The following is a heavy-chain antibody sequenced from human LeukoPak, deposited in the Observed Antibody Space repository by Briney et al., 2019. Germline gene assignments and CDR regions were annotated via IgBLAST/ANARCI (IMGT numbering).Heavy chain of an antibody. J-gene: IGHJ4*02. Sequence: SETLSLTCAVYGGSFSGYYWGWIRQPPGKGLEWIGEINHSGSTNYNPSLKSRVTISVDTSKNQFSLKLSSVTAADTAVYYCAASRSRRTGRYCSGGSCYSGVYFDYWGQGTLVTVSS. D-gene: IGHD2-15*01. CDR1: GGSFSGYY. CDR2: INHSGST. V-gene: IGHV4-34*01. CDR3: AASRSRRTGRYCSGGSCYSGVYFDY.